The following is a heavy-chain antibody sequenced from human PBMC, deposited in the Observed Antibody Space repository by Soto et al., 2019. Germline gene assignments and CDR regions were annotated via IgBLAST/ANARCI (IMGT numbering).Heavy chain of an antibody. D-gene: IGHD2-2*01. CDR3: ARGTVVYCSSTSCSNYYYYGMDA. Sequence: EVQLVESGGGLVKPGGSLRLSCAASGFTFSSYSMNWVRQAPGKGLEWVSSISSSSTYIYYADSVKGQFTISRDNTKNTLYLAMNSLRDEDTTVYYCARGTVVYCSSTSCSNYYYYGMDAWGQGTTVTVSS. V-gene: IGHV3-21*01. J-gene: IGHJ6*02. CDR2: ISSSSTYI. CDR1: GFTFSSYS.